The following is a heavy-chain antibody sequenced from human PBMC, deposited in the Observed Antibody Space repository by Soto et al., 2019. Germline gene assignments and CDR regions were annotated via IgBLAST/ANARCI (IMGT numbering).Heavy chain of an antibody. CDR1: GYSFTSYW. CDR3: ARQRYCSSTSCHRFDP. Sequence: GESLKIYCKGSGYSFTSYWIGWVRQMPGKGLEWMGIIYPGDSDTRYSPSFQGQVTISADKSISTAYLQWSSLKASDTAMYYCARQRYCSSTSCHRFDPWGQGTLVTVSS. CDR2: IYPGDSDT. J-gene: IGHJ5*02. D-gene: IGHD2-2*01. V-gene: IGHV5-51*01.